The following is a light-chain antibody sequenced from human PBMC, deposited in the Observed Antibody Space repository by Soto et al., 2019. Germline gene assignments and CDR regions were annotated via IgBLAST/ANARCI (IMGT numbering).Light chain of an antibody. J-gene: IGKJ1*01. CDR1: QSVSLS. V-gene: IGKV3-15*01. CDR2: GVS. CDR3: QQYHIWPSCT. Sequence: EIVLTQSPATLSVSLVDSATLSCRASQSVSLSLAWYQMRPGQPPRLLIYGVSTRSTDIPARFSSNGSVTDFTLTISSLRSEDFAVYFCQQYHIWPSCTFGQATKVELK.